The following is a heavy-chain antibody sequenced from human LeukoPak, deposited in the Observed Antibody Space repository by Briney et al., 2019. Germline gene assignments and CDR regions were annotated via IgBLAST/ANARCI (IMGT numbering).Heavy chain of an antibody. CDR1: GYTFISYD. Sequence: ASVKVSCKASGYTFISYDINWVRQATGQGLEWMGWMNPNSGNTGYAQKFQGRVTMTRNTSISTAYMELSSLRSEDTAVYYCARGYYYDSSGYYLFDYWGQGTLVTVSS. CDR2: MNPNSGNT. D-gene: IGHD3-22*01. V-gene: IGHV1-8*01. CDR3: ARGYYYDSSGYYLFDY. J-gene: IGHJ4*02.